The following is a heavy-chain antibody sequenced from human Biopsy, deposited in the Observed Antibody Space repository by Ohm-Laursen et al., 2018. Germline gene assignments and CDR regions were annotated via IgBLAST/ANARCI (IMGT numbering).Heavy chain of an antibody. J-gene: IGHJ5*02. D-gene: IGHD4-17*01. CDR2: IIPLFGAP. CDR1: GAIFSNYA. V-gene: IGHV1-69*13. CDR3: ARLAQIYGDSPFDP. Sequence: GASVKVSCKASGAIFSNYAITWVRQAPGQGLEWMGGIIPLFGAPNYAQKLQGRLTITADESKSTTYMELSSLRSEDTAVYYCARLAQIYGDSPFDPWGQGTLVTVSS.